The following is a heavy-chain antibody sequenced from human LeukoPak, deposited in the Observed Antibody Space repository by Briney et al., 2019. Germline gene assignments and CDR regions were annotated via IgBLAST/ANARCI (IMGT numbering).Heavy chain of an antibody. V-gene: IGHV1-18*01. CDR3: ARGGTGFGELLWEKIDY. CDR2: ISAYNGNT. Sequence: ASVKVSCKASGYTFTSYGISWVRQAPGQGLEWMGWISAYNGNTNYAQKLQGRVTMTTDTSTSTAYMELRSLRSDDTAVYYCARGGTGFGELLWEKIDYWGQGTLVTASS. J-gene: IGHJ4*02. CDR1: GYTFTSYG. D-gene: IGHD3-10*01.